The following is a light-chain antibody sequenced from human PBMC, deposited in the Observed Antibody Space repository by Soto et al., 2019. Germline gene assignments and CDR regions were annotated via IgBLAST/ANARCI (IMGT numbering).Light chain of an antibody. V-gene: IGLV4-69*01. CDR2: LNRDGSH. CDR3: QTWGSGIVV. J-gene: IGLJ2*01. CDR1: SGHSNYA. Sequence: QLVLTQSPSASASLGASVKLTCTLSSGHSNYAIAWHQQQSEKGPRYLMKLNRDGSHSKGDGIPDRFSGSSSGAERYLTISGLQSGYEADYYRQTWGSGIVVFGGGTKLPLL.